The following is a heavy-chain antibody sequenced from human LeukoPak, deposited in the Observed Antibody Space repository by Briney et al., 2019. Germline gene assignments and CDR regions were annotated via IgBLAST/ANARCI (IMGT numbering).Heavy chain of an antibody. J-gene: IGHJ4*02. V-gene: IGHV4-59*01. CDR3: AREKSPDYCSGGSCYFDY. CDR2: IYYSGSN. D-gene: IGHD2-15*01. Sequence: SGTLSLTCTVSGGSISNYYWSWVRQPPGKGLEWIGYIYYSGSNNYNPSLKSRVTISVDTSKNQFSLKLSSVTAADTAVYYCAREKSPDYCSGGSCYFDYWGQGTLVTVSS. CDR1: GGSISNYY.